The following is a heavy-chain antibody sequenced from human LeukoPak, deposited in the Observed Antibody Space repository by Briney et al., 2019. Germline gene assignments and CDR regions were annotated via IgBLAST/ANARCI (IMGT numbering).Heavy chain of an antibody. D-gene: IGHD3-22*01. J-gene: IGHJ4*02. V-gene: IGHV3-21*01. CDR3: ARESYYDSSGYYSPNN. CDR2: ISSSSSYI. CDR1: GFTFSSYS. Sequence: GGSLRLSCAASGFTFSSYSMNWVRQAPGKGLEWVSSISSSSSYIYYADSVKGRFTISRDNVKNSLYLQMNSLRAEDTAVYYCARESYYDSSGYYSPNNWGQGTLVTVSS.